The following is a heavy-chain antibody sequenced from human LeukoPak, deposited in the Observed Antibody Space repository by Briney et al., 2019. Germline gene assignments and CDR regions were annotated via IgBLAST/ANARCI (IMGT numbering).Heavy chain of an antibody. CDR3: AKIVVVSAQDGGYFQH. V-gene: IGHV1-2*02. CDR2: INPNSGGT. CDR1: GYTFTGYY. D-gene: IGHD2-21*01. Sequence: GASVKVSCKASGYTFTGYYMHWVRQAPGQGLEWMGWINPNSGGTNYAQKFQGRVTMTRDTSISTAYMELSRLRSDDTAVYYCAKIVVVSAQDGGYFQHWGQGTLVTVSS. J-gene: IGHJ1*01.